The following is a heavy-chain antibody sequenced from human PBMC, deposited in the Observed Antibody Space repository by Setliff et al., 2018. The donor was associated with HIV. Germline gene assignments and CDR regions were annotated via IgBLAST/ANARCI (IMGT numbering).Heavy chain of an antibody. CDR3: ARERFDYIWGSHSEGLDH. V-gene: IGHV1-2*06. CDR2: INPKNGAT. J-gene: IGHJ5*02. CDR1: GYTFVGYY. Sequence: ASVKVSCKTSGYTFVGYYLHWVRQDPGQGLEWMGRINPKNGATNYAQKFQCRVTMTRDTSTNTAYMELTSSTSVDTATYYCARERFDYIWGSHSEGLDHWGQGTLVTVSS. D-gene: IGHD3-16*01.